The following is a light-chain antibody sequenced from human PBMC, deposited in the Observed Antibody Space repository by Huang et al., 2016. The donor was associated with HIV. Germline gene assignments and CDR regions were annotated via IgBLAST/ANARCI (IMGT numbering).Light chain of an antibody. Sequence: DIVMTQSPDSLAVSLGERATINCKSSQSLLYNSNNENYLAWYQQKPGQPPNLLIYWASSRKSGVPDRFSGSGSETDFTLTISSLQAEDVAVYYCQQHYSSPPTFGQGTKLEIK. V-gene: IGKV4-1*01. J-gene: IGKJ2*01. CDR1: QSLLYNSNNENY. CDR3: QQHYSSPPT. CDR2: WAS.